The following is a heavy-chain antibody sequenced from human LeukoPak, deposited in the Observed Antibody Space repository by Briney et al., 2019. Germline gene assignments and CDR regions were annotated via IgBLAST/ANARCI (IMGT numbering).Heavy chain of an antibody. CDR2: ISNVGSNK. D-gene: IGHD3-22*01. CDR1: GFTFSSYP. V-gene: IGHV3-30-3*01. CDR3: ARDPYYYDNSGYYHGGYYFDY. J-gene: IGHJ4*02. Sequence: PGRSLRLSCAASGFTFSSYPMHWVRQAPGKGLEGVAVISNVGSNKYYADSVRGRFTISRDNSKNTLYLQMNSLRAEDTAVYYCARDPYYYDNSGYYHGGYYFDYWGQGTLVTVSS.